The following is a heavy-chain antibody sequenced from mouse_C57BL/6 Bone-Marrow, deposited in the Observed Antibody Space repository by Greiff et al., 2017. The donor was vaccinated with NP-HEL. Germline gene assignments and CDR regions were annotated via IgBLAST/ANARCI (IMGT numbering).Heavy chain of an antibody. CDR2: IDPSDSYT. Sequence: QVQLQQPGAELVMPGASVKLSCKASGYTFTSYWMHWVKQRPGQGLEWIGEIDPSDSYTNYNQKFKGKSTLTVDKSSSTAYMQLSSLTSEDSAVYYGAREGTRSSYYYAMDYWGQGTSFTVSS. CDR3: AREGTRSSYYYAMDY. J-gene: IGHJ4*01. CDR1: GYTFTSYW. V-gene: IGHV1-69*01. D-gene: IGHD1-1*01.